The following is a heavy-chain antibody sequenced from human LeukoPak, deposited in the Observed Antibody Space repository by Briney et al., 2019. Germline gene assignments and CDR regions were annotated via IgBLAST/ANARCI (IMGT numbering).Heavy chain of an antibody. CDR1: GVSISSGGYY. CDR2: IYHSGSN. J-gene: IGHJ5*01. CDR3: ARGDGGSSTVPIFWFDS. D-gene: IGHD4-17*01. V-gene: IGHV4-30-4*08. Sequence: SETLSLTCTVSGVSISSGGYYWSWLRQHPGKGLEWIGYIYHSGSNYYNPSLKNRISMSVDTSQNQFSLRLSSVVATDTAVYYCARGDGGSSTVPIFWFDSWGQGTLVTVSS.